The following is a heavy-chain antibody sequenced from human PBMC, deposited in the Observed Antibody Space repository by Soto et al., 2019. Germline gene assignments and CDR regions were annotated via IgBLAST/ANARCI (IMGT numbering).Heavy chain of an antibody. V-gene: IGHV3-30*18. CDR1: GFTFSSYG. J-gene: IGHJ3*02. CDR2: ISDDGSNK. Sequence: QVQLVESGGGVVQPGRSLRLSCAASGFTFSSYGMHWVRQAPGKGLEWVAVISDDGSNKYYADSVKGRFTISRDNSKNTRYLQMNSLRAEDTAVYYCAKETAMVRNGAFDIWGQGTMVTVSS. CDR3: AKETAMVRNGAFDI. D-gene: IGHD5-18*01.